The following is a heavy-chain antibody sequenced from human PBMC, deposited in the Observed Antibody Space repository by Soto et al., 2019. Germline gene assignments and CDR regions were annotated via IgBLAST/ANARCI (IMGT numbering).Heavy chain of an antibody. V-gene: IGHV4-31*03. CDR1: GGSINSGGYY. D-gene: IGHD6-13*01. Sequence: QVQLQESGPGLVKPSQTLSLICTVSGGSINSGGYYWNWIRQHPGKAMEWIGYIYYSGSTYYNPFLRSRVTISADTSENQFSLKLSSVTAADTAVYFCARVYRQSGYSSSWVFDYWGQGTLVNVSS. CDR3: ARVYRQSGYSSSWVFDY. CDR2: IYYSGST. J-gene: IGHJ4*02.